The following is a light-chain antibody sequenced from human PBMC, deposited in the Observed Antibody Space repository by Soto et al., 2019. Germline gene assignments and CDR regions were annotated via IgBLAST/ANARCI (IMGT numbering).Light chain of an antibody. CDR3: LQDYIFPLT. CDR1: QSISSY. CDR2: DAS. V-gene: IGKV1-39*01. Sequence: DIQMTQSPSTLSASVGDRVTITCRASQSISSYLNWYQQKPGKAPKLLIYDASSLESGVPSRFSGSGSGTDFTLTISSLQPEDFATYYCLQDYIFPLTFGGGTKVDIK. J-gene: IGKJ4*01.